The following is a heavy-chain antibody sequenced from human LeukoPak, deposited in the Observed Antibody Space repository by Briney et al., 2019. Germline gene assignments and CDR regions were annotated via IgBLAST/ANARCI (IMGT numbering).Heavy chain of an antibody. V-gene: IGHV3-7*01. CDR1: GLTFSGYW. CDR3: ARDGARHCTDGSCTVY. D-gene: IGHD2-15*01. Sequence: PGGSLRLSCAASGLTFSGYWMSWVRQAPGKGLEWVANIKEDGSETYYVDSVKGRFTISRDNAKNSLYLQMNSLRVEDTAVYYCARDGARHCTDGSCTVYWGQGTLVPVSS. J-gene: IGHJ4*02. CDR2: IKEDGSET.